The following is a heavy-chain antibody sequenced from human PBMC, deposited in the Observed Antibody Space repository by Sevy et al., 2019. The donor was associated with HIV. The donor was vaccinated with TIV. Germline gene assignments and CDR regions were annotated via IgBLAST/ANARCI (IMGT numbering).Heavy chain of an antibody. CDR1: ASTFTAYY. J-gene: IGHJ4*02. CDR3: STAAYGSGRELDN. Sequence: ASVKVACKTSASTFTAYYMHWLRQAPGQGLERMGWISVYNGKTSYAQKFQERVTVATDSSTRTAYMELRSLRSDDTAVYYCSTAAYGSGRELDNWGQGTLVTVSS. V-gene: IGHV1-18*04. D-gene: IGHD3-10*01. CDR2: ISVYNGKT.